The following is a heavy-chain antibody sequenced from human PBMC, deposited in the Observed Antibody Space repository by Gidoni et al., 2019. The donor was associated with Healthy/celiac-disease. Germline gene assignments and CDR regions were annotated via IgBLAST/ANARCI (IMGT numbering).Heavy chain of an antibody. Sequence: SCAASGFTFSSYWMSWVRQAPGKGLEWVANIKQDGSEKYYVDSVKGRFTISRDNAKNSLYLQMNSLRAEDTAVYYCARALALNDFWSGWTQGFDYWGQGTLVTVSS. V-gene: IGHV3-7*01. D-gene: IGHD3-3*01. CDR2: IKQDGSEK. CDR3: ARALALNDFWSGWTQGFDY. CDR1: GFTFSSYW. J-gene: IGHJ4*02.